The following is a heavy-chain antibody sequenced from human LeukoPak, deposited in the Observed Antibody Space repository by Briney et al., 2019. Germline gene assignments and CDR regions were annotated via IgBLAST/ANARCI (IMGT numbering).Heavy chain of an antibody. Sequence: PGESLRLSCAASGFTFSNAWMSWVRQAPGRGLEWVGRIKRKGDDGTIDYAAPVKGRRSISRDDSKNTLYLQMNSLKSEDTAVYYCTAGTGRSDFDYWGQGTLVTVSS. V-gene: IGHV3-15*01. CDR1: GFTFSNAW. D-gene: IGHD3/OR15-3a*01. CDR3: TAGTGRSDFDY. J-gene: IGHJ4*02. CDR2: IKRKGDDGTI.